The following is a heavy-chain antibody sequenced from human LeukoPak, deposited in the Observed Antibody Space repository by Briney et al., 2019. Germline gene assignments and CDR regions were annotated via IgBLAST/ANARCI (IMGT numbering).Heavy chain of an antibody. V-gene: IGHV3-48*04. Sequence: GGSLRLSCAASGFSFSSHGMHWVRQAPGKGLEWVSYISSSGSTIYYADSVKGRFTISRDNAKNSLYLQMNSLRAEDTAVYYCARSRGYFDYWGQGTLVTVSS. D-gene: IGHD1-26*01. CDR3: ARSRGYFDY. J-gene: IGHJ4*02. CDR2: ISSSGSTI. CDR1: GFSFSSHG.